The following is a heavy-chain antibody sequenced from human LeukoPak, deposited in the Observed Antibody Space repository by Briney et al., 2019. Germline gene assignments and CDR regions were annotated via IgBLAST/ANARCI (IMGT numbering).Heavy chain of an antibody. CDR2: ISSSGSTI. V-gene: IGHV3-11*04. Sequence: GGSLRPSCAASGFTFSDYYMSWIRQAPGKGLEWVSYISSSGSTIYYADSVKGRFTISRDNAKNSLYLQMNSLRAEDTAVYYCASGQWELDDAFDIWGQGTMVTVSS. CDR3: ASGQWELDDAFDI. CDR1: GFTFSDYY. J-gene: IGHJ3*02. D-gene: IGHD1-26*01.